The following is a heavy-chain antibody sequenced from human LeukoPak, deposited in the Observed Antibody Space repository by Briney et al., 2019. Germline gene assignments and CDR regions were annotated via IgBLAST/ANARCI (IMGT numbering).Heavy chain of an antibody. V-gene: IGHV3-30-3*01. CDR2: ISYDGSNK. CDR1: GFPFSSYA. J-gene: IGHJ5*02. Sequence: PGRSLRLSSAASGFPFSSYAMHWGRQAPGKGLEGVAVISYDGSNKYYSDSVKGRFTISRDNSKNTLYLQMNSLRAEDTAVYYCARDAYCSSTSCYPATGSSYNWFDPWGQGTLVTVSS. CDR3: ARDAYCSSTSCYPATGSSYNWFDP. D-gene: IGHD2-2*01.